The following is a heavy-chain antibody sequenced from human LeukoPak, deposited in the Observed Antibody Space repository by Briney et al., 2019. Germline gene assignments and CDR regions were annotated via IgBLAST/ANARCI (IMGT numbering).Heavy chain of an antibody. CDR2: IYYSGST. Sequence: PSETLSLTCTVSGGSISSSSYYRGWIRQPPGKGLEWIGSIYYSGSTYYNPSLKSRVTISVDTSKNQFSLKLSSVTAADTAVYYCARQCRDYGSGSYYNNPWPIDYWGQGTLVTVSS. D-gene: IGHD3-10*01. J-gene: IGHJ4*02. CDR1: GGSISSSSYY. CDR3: ARQCRDYGSGSYYNNPWPIDY. V-gene: IGHV4-39*01.